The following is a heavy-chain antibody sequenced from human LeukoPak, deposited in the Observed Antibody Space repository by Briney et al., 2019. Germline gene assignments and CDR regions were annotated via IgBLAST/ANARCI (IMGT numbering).Heavy chain of an antibody. CDR2: INPNSGGT. Sequence: ASVKVSCKTSGYTFTRYYIHWVRQAPGQGLEWMGWINPNSGGTNYAQKFQGRVTMTRDTSISTAYMELSRLRSDDTAVYYCASIMITFGGVIVPSYYYYGMDVWGQGTTVTVSS. CDR1: GYTFTRYY. J-gene: IGHJ6*02. D-gene: IGHD3-16*02. CDR3: ASIMITFGGVIVPSYYYYGMDV. V-gene: IGHV1-2*02.